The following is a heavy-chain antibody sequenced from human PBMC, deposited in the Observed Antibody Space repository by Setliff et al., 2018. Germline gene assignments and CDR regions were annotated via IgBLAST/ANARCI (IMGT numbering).Heavy chain of an antibody. CDR1: GDFIRDYY. Sequence: SETLSLTCTVSGDFIRDYYWNWIRQSPGKGLEWIGYIYYRGTTNYNSPLKSRVTISIDMSKNQFSLKLSSATAADTAVYFCAAVGIDAGGGWFDPWGHGIPVTVSS. V-gene: IGHV4-59*01. J-gene: IGHJ5*02. CDR2: IYYRGTT. CDR3: AAVGIDAGGGWFDP. D-gene: IGHD1-26*01.